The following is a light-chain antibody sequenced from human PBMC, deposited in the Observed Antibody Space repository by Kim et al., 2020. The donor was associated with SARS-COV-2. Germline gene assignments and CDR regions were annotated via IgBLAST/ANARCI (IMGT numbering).Light chain of an antibody. CDR2: GAS. Sequence: SASVGDRVTTTCRASQGISNCLAWYQQKPGKAPKFLIYGASTLDSGVPSKFSGSGSGTDFTLTISSLQPEDFATYYCQQYNGYSTFGQGTRVEIK. CDR3: QQYNGYST. CDR1: QGISNC. J-gene: IGKJ5*01. V-gene: IGKV1-16*02.